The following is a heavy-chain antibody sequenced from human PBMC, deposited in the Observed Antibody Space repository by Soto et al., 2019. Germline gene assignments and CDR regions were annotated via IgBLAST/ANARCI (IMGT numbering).Heavy chain of an antibody. CDR3: AKGTWEARFDP. D-gene: IGHD1-26*01. V-gene: IGHV4-34*01. CDR2: INQSGST. CDR1: GGSFSGFY. Sequence: ETLSLTCAVYGGSFSGFYWSWIRQPPGKGLEWIGEINQSGSTNYNPSLESRVAISVDTSRNQFSLRLSSVTAADTAVYYCAKGTWEARFDPWGQGTLVTVSS. J-gene: IGHJ5*02.